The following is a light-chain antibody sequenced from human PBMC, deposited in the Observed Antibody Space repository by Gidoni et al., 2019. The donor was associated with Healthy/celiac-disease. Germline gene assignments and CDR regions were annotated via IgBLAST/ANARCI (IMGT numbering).Light chain of an antibody. CDR3: QKYNSAPLFT. V-gene: IGKV1-27*01. Sequence: DIQMTQSPSSLSASVGDRVTITCRASQGISNYLAWYQQKPGKVPKLLTYAASTLQSGVPSRFSGSGSGTDFTLTISSLQPEDVATYYCQKYNSAPLFTFGPGTKVDI. CDR1: QGISNY. J-gene: IGKJ3*01. CDR2: AAS.